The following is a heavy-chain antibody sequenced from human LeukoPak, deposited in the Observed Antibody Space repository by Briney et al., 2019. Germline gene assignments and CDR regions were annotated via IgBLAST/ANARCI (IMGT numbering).Heavy chain of an antibody. CDR3: ARGYCSGGSCYSVENWFDP. CDR1: GYTFTRYY. D-gene: IGHD2-15*01. J-gene: IGHJ5*02. CDR2: INPNSGGT. V-gene: IGHV1-2*06. Sequence: EGSVKLFCKAAGYTFTRYYMFWVRQAPGQGLEWMGRINPNSGGTNYAQNFKGRVTITRDTSNSTPYMELSRLRSDDTAVYYCARGYCSGGSCYSVENWFDPWGQGTLVTVSS.